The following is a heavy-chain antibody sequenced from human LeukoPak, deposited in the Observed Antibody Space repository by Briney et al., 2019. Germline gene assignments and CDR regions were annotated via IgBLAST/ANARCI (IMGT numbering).Heavy chain of an antibody. V-gene: IGHV4-59*01. CDR2: IYYSGST. CDR3: ARGVVAAPQTFDY. J-gene: IGHJ4*02. CDR1: GGSISSYY. D-gene: IGHD2-15*01. Sequence: SQTLSLTCTVSGGSISSYYWSWIRQPPGKGLEWIGYIYYSGSTNYNPSLKSRVTISVDTSKNQFSLKLSSVTAADTAVYYCARGVVAAPQTFDYWGQGTLVAVSS.